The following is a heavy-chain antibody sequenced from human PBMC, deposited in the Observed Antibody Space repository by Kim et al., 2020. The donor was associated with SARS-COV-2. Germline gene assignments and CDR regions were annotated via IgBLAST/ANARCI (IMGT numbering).Heavy chain of an antibody. CDR3: ARDLDSGSGSYYDPNWYFDL. Sequence: SETLSLTCTVSGGSISSYYWSWIRQPPGKGLEWIGYIYYSGSTNYNPSLKSRVTISVDTSKNQFSLKLSSVTAADTAVYYCARDLDSGSGSYYDPNWYFDLWGRGTLVTVSS. J-gene: IGHJ2*01. D-gene: IGHD3-10*01. V-gene: IGHV4-59*01. CDR2: IYYSGST. CDR1: GGSISSYY.